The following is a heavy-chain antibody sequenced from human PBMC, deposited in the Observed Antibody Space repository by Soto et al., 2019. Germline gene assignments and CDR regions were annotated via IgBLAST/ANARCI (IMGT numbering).Heavy chain of an antibody. CDR1: GFTFSSYG. CDR3: AKYLAYGSGHYYGMDV. CDR2: ISYDGSNK. Sequence: QVQLVESGGGVVQPGRSLRLSYAASGFTFSSYGMHWVRQAPGKGLEWVAVISYDGSNKYYADSVKGRFTIYRDNSKNTLYLQMNSLRAEDTAVYYCAKYLAYGSGHYYGMDVWVQGTTVTVS. D-gene: IGHD3-10*01. J-gene: IGHJ6*02. V-gene: IGHV3-30*18.